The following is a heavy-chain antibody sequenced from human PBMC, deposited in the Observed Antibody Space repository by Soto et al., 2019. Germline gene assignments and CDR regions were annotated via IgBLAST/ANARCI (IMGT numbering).Heavy chain of an antibody. CDR1: GFTFSSYD. Sequence: EVQLVESGGGLVQPGGSLRLSCAASGFTFSSYDMHWVRQATGKGLEWVSAIGTAGDTYYPGSVKGRFTISRENAKNSLYLQMNSLRAGDTAVYYCARGRPSSGWYGYYYYGMDVCFQGTTVTVSS. J-gene: IGHJ6*02. D-gene: IGHD6-19*01. CDR3: ARGRPSSGWYGYYYYGMDV. V-gene: IGHV3-13*01. CDR2: IGTAGDT.